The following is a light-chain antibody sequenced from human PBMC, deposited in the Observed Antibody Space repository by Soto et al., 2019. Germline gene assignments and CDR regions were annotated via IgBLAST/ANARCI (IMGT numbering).Light chain of an antibody. J-gene: IGLJ3*02. Sequence: QAVVTQEPSLTVSPGGTVTLTCGSSTGPVTSTHYPYWVQQRPGQAPTTLIFDTDNKHSWAPARFSGSLLGGKAALTLSAAQPDDEADYYSSLSYDTVWVFGGGTKLTVL. CDR3: SLSYDTVWV. CDR2: DTD. CDR1: TGPVTSTHY. V-gene: IGLV7-46*01.